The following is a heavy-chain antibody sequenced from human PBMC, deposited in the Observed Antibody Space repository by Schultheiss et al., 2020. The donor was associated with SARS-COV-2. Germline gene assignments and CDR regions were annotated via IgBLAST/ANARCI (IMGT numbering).Heavy chain of an antibody. CDR1: GYTFTNYD. CDR3: ARDPGPYSGYDRGEFDY. Sequence: SVKVSCKASGYTFTNYDINWVRQATGQGLEWMGGIIPFFPTSNYAHQFQGRVTITADESTSTAYMELSSLRSEDTAVYYCARDPGPYSGYDRGEFDYWGQGTLVTVSS. CDR2: IIPFFPTS. V-gene: IGHV1-69*13. D-gene: IGHD5-12*01. J-gene: IGHJ4*02.